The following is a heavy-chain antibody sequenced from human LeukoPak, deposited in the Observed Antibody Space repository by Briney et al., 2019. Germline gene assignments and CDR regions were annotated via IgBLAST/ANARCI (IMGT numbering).Heavy chain of an antibody. J-gene: IGHJ4*02. CDR2: ISYDGSNK. V-gene: IGHV3-30*04. D-gene: IGHD3-10*01. CDR3: ARSYGSGSLDYFDY. Sequence: GRSLRLSCAASGFTFSSYAMHWVRQAPGKGRERVAVISYDGSNKYYADSVKGRFTISRDNSKNTLYLQMNSLRAEDTAVYYCARSYGSGSLDYFDYWGQGTLVTVSS. CDR1: GFTFSSYA.